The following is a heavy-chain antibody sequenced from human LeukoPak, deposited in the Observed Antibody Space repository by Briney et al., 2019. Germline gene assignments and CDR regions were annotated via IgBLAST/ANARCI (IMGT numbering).Heavy chain of an antibody. CDR1: GFTFSACA. J-gene: IGHJ4*02. V-gene: IGHV3-7*01. Sequence: PGGSLRLSCAASGFTFSACAMHWVRQAPGKGLEWLANIRQDGGATYYGGSVKGRFTISRDNAKNSLFLQMNSLRAEDTAVYYCATSKDTAGGPYWGQGALVTVSS. D-gene: IGHD5-18*01. CDR3: ATSKDTAGGPY. CDR2: IRQDGGAT.